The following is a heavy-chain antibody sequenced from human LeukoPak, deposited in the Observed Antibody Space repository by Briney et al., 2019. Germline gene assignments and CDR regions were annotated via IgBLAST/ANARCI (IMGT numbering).Heavy chain of an antibody. V-gene: IGHV3-9*01. CDR1: GFSFGDYA. J-gene: IGHJ6*03. CDR2: ITWNSDIK. Sequence: GGSLRLSCAASGFSFGDYAMHWVRHAPGKGLEWVSGITWNSDIKAYADAVKGRFTVSRDNAKNSLYLQMNSLRSDDTALYYCATAPICGSYSQYFYMDVWGKGTTVTISS. CDR3: ATAPICGSYSQYFYMDV. D-gene: IGHD3-16*01.